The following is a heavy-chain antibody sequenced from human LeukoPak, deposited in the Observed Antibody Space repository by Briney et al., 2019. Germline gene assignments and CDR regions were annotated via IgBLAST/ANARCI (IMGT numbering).Heavy chain of an antibody. CDR2: IIPILGIA. J-gene: IGHJ4*02. Sequence: SVKVSCKASGGTFSSYAISWVRQAPGEGLEWMGRIIPILGIANYAQKFQGRVTITADKSTSTAYMELSSLRSEDTAVYYCARAKSDYDSSGYHYPDYWGQGTLVIVSS. CDR1: GGTFSSYA. V-gene: IGHV1-69*04. CDR3: ARAKSDYDSSGYHYPDY. D-gene: IGHD3-22*01.